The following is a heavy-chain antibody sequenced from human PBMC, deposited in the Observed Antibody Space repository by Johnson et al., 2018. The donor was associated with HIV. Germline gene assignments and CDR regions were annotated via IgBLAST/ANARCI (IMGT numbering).Heavy chain of an antibody. CDR1: GLTVSTNY. Sequence: VQLVESGGGMVQPGGSLRLSCAASGLTVSTNYMSLVRQAPGRGLEWVSVVYSDGNTYYADSVKGRFTISRDNSKNTLYLQMNSLRAEDTAVYYCAKDFGIVVVKSAFDIWGQGTMVTVSS. J-gene: IGHJ3*02. CDR3: AKDFGIVVVKSAFDI. V-gene: IGHV3-66*01. CDR2: VYSDGNT. D-gene: IGHD3-22*01.